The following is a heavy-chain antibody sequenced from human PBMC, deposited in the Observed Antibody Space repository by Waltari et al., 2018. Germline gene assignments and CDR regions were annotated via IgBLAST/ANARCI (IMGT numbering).Heavy chain of an antibody. CDR1: GFTFSSYA. CDR3: AKVITMVRGVTDYYYYYGMDV. CDR2: IRYDGSNK. V-gene: IGHV3-30*02. D-gene: IGHD3-10*01. J-gene: IGHJ6*02. Sequence: QVQLVESGGGVVQPGGSLRLSCAASGFTFSSYALHWVRQAPGKGLEWVAFIRYDGSNKYYADSVKGRFTISRDNSKNTLYLQMNSLRAEDTAVYYCAKVITMVRGVTDYYYYYGMDVWGQGTTVTVSS.